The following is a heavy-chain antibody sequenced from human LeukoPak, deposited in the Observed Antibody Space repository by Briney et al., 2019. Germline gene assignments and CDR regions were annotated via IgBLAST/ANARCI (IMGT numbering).Heavy chain of an antibody. V-gene: IGHV4-38-2*01. J-gene: IGHJ6*03. Sequence: SDTLSLTCAVSGYSISSGDYWAWIRQPPGKGLEWIGSIYHSGSTYYNPSLKSRLTISVDTSKNQFSLKLSSVTAADTAVYYCARGGYYYYYMDVWGKGTTVTVSS. CDR2: IYHSGST. D-gene: IGHD3-16*01. CDR3: ARGGYYYYYMDV. CDR1: GYSISSGDY.